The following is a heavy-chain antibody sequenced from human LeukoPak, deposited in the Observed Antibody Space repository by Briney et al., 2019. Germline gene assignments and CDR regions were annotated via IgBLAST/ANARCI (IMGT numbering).Heavy chain of an antibody. Sequence: GASVKVSCKASGYTFTSYGMSWVRQAPGQGLEWMGWISAYNGNTNYAQKLQGRVTMTTDTSTSTAYMELRSLRSDATAVYYCARLQVGQGGSGSLYYYYYMDVWGKGTPVTVSS. J-gene: IGHJ6*03. CDR1: GYTFTSYG. V-gene: IGHV1-18*01. CDR2: ISAYNGNT. D-gene: IGHD2-15*01. CDR3: ARLQVGQGGSGSLYYYYYMDV.